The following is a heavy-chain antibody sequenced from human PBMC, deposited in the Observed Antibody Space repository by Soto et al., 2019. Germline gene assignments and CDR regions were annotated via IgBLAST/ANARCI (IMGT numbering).Heavy chain of an antibody. Sequence: QVQLVQSGAEVKKPGSSVKVSCKASGGTFSSYAISWVRQAPGQGLEWMGGIIPIFGTANYAQKFQGRVTITADEATSTAYMELRSLRSEDTAVYYCASRTYTRFLEWLSDGFDPWGQGTLVTVSS. CDR1: GGTFSSYA. CDR2: IIPIFGTA. V-gene: IGHV1-69*01. CDR3: ASRTYTRFLEWLSDGFDP. J-gene: IGHJ5*02. D-gene: IGHD3-3*01.